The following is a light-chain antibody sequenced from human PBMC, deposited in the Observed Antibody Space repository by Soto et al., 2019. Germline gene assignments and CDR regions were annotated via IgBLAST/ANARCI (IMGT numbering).Light chain of an antibody. J-gene: IGKJ1*01. CDR3: QQYGSSPAP. V-gene: IGKV3-20*01. CDR2: GAS. CDR1: QSVRSSY. Sequence: EIGVTQSPGTVSLSPGERATLSCRASQSVRSSYLAWYQQKPGQAPTLLIYGASIRATGIPDRFSGSGSGTDFTLTISRLEPEDFAVYYCQQYGSSPAPFGQGTQVEIK.